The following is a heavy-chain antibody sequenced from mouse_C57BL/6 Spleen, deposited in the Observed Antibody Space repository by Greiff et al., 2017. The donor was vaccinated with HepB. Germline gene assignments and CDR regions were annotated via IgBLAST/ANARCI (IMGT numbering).Heavy chain of an antibody. V-gene: IGHV1-64*01. D-gene: IGHD2-1*01. CDR3: ARREGLYYGNYVYYAMDY. CDR1: GYTFTSYW. Sequence: QVQLKQPGAELVKPGASVKLSCKASGYTFTSYWMHWVKQRPGQGLEWIGMIHPNSGSTNYNEKFKSKATLTVDKSSSTAYMQLSSLTSEDSAVYYCARREGLYYGNYVYYAMDYWGQGTSVTVSS. CDR2: IHPNSGST. J-gene: IGHJ4*01.